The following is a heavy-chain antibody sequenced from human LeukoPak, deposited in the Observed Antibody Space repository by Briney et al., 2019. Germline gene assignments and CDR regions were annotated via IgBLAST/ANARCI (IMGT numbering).Heavy chain of an antibody. D-gene: IGHD3-9*01. CDR2: IYSGGST. CDR1: GFTVSSNY. J-gene: IGHJ4*02. CDR3: SFLNQKTAYDILTAYLTRFNF. Sequence: GGSLRLSCAASGFTVSSNYMSWVRQAPGQGLEWVSVIYSGGSTYYADSVKGRFTISRDNSKNTLYLQMNRLRAEDTALYYFSFLNQKTAYDILTAYLTRFNFWGQGTLVTVSS. V-gene: IGHV3-66*01.